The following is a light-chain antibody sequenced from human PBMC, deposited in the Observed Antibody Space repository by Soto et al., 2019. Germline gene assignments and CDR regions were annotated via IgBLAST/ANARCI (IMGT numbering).Light chain of an antibody. CDR2: SNN. CDR1: SSNIGSNT. J-gene: IGLJ2*01. Sequence: QSVLTQSPSASGTPGQRVTLSCSGSSSNIGSNTVNWYQQLPGTAPKLLIYSNNQRPSGVPDRVSGSKSGTSASLAISGLQSEDEADYYCAAWDDSLNAVVFGGGTKVTVL. CDR3: AAWDDSLNAVV. V-gene: IGLV1-44*01.